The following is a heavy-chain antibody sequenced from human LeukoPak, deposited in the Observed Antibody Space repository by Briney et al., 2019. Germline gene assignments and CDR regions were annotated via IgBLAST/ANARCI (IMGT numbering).Heavy chain of an antibody. CDR2: IVVGSGNT. CDR1: GFTFTSST. CDR3: AGTPWFGELTLDY. D-gene: IGHD3-10*01. Sequence: SVKVSCKASGFTFTSSTIQWVRQARGQRLEWIGWIVVGSGNTNYAQKFQERVIITRDMSTTTVYMELSSLRSEDPAVYYCAGTPWFGELTLDYWGQGTLVTVSS. V-gene: IGHV1-58*02. J-gene: IGHJ4*02.